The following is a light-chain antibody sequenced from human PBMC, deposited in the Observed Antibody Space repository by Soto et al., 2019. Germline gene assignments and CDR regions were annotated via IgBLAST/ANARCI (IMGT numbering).Light chain of an antibody. J-gene: IGKJ3*01. CDR2: GAS. CDR1: QSVSSSY. CDR3: QQYGSSPLT. Sequence: EIVMTQSRCTLSLSPGERASLSCRASQSVSSSYLAWYQQKPGQAPRLLIYGASSRATGIPDRFSGSGSGTDITLTISRLEPEDFAVYYCQQYGSSPLTFGPGTKVDIK. V-gene: IGKV3-20*01.